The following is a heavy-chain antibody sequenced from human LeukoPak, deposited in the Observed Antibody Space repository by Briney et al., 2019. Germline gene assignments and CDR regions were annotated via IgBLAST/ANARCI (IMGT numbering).Heavy chain of an antibody. CDR2: IRYDGSKT. CDR1: GFTFSDYG. CDR3: AREAKGYSRYNWFDP. V-gene: IGHV3-30*02. D-gene: IGHD6-13*01. J-gene: IGHJ5*02. Sequence: GGSLRLSCAASGFTFSDYGMNWVRQAPGKGLEWLAFIRYDGSKTYYADSVKGRFTISRDNSKNTLYLQMNSLRAEDTAVYYCAREAKGYSRYNWFDPWGQGTLVTVSS.